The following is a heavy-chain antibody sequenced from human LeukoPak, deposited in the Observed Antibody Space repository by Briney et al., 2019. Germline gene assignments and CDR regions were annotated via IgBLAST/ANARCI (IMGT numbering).Heavy chain of an antibody. Sequence: GGSLRLSCAASGFTFDDYAMHWVRQAPGKGLEWVSGISWNSGSIGYADSVKGRFTISRDNAKNSLYLQMNSLRAEDTAVYYCARESLRYFDYWGQGTLVTVSS. D-gene: IGHD3-16*01. CDR2: ISWNSGSI. CDR1: GFTFDDYA. V-gene: IGHV3-9*01. J-gene: IGHJ4*02. CDR3: ARESLRYFDY.